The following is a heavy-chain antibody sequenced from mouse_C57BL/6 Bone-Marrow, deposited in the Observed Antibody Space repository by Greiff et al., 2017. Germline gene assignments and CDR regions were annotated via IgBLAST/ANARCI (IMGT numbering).Heavy chain of an antibody. Sequence: EVKLVESGGGLVKPGGSLKLSCAASGFTFSSYAMSWVRQTPEKRLEWVATISDGGSYTYYPDNVKGRFTISRDTAKNNLYLQMSHLKSEDTAMYYCARENRFAYWGQGTLVTVSA. CDR2: ISDGGSYT. J-gene: IGHJ3*01. CDR1: GFTFSSYA. V-gene: IGHV5-4*01. CDR3: ARENRFAY.